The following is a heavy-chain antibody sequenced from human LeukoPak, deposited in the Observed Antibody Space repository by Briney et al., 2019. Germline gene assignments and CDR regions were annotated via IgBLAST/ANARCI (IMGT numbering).Heavy chain of an antibody. V-gene: IGHV1-46*01. CDR1: GYTFTSYY. Sequence: ASVKVSCKASGYTFTSYYMHWVRQAPGQGLEWMGIINPSGGSTSYAQKFQGRVTMTRDTSTSTVYMELSSLRSEDTAVYYCTRGRRDGYNTPYFDYWGQGTLVTVSS. D-gene: IGHD5-24*01. CDR3: TRGRRDGYNTPYFDY. CDR2: INPSGGST. J-gene: IGHJ4*02.